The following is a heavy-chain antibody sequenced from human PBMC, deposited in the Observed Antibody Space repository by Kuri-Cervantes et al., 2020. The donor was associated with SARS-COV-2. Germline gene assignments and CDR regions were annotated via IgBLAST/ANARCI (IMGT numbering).Heavy chain of an antibody. J-gene: IGHJ4*02. V-gene: IGHV3-74*01. Sequence: GESLMISCAASGFTFSSYWMHWVRQAPGKGLVWVSRINIDGSSTSYADSVKGRFTISRDNAKNSLYLQMNSLRAEDTAVYYCARGCCSSTSWGSFDYWGQGTLVTVSS. CDR3: ARGCCSSTSWGSFDY. CDR2: INIDGSST. D-gene: IGHD2-2*01. CDR1: GFTFSSYW.